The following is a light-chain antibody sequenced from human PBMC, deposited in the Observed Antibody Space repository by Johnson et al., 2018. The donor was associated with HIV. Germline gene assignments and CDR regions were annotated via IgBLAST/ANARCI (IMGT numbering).Light chain of an antibody. J-gene: IGLJ1*01. CDR1: SSNIGNNY. CDR2: DNN. V-gene: IGLV1-51*01. Sequence: HSVLSQPPSVSAAPGQKVTNSCSGSSSNIGNNYVSWYQQLPGTAPKLLIYDNNKRPSGIPDRFSGSKSGTSATLGITGLQTGDEADYYCGTWDSSLSAYVFGTGTKVTVL. CDR3: GTWDSSLSAYV.